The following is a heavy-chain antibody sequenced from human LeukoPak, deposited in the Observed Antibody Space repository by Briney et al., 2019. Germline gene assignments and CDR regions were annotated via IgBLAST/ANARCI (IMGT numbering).Heavy chain of an antibody. CDR2: ITKSGSTI. Sequence: PGGSLRLSCAASGFTFSSYEMNWVRQAPGKGLEWVSYITKSGSTIYYADSVKGRFTISRDNAKNSLYLQMNSLRPEDTAVYYCAKDRAVTGTTWSFDSWGQGALVTVSS. D-gene: IGHD1-1*01. CDR3: AKDRAVTGTTWSFDS. V-gene: IGHV3-48*03. J-gene: IGHJ4*02. CDR1: GFTFSSYE.